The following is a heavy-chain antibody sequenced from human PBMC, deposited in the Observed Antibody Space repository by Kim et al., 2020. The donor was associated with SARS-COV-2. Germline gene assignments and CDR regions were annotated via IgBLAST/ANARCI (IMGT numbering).Heavy chain of an antibody. Sequence: DAVEGRVTISRDKAKNSLYQQMNGLRAEDTDVYYCAGAVDRSGCCTHFDYWGQGTLVTVSS. CDR3: AGAVDRSGCCTHFDY. J-gene: IGHJ4*02. D-gene: IGHD6-19*01. V-gene: IGHV3-11*06.